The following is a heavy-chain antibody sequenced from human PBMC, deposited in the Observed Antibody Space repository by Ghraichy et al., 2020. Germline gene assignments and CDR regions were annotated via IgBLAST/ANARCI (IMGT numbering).Heavy chain of an antibody. D-gene: IGHD5-18*01. CDR2: IYYSGST. J-gene: IGHJ4*02. V-gene: IGHV4-59*01. CDR3: ARVRRSDIAIYFDD. Sequence: SETLSLTCTVSGGSISSYYWSWIRQPPGKGLEWIGYIYYSGSTNYNPSLKSRVTISVDTTKNQFSLKLSSVTAADTAVYYCARVRRSDIAIYFDDLGQGTPVTVSS. CDR1: GGSISSYY.